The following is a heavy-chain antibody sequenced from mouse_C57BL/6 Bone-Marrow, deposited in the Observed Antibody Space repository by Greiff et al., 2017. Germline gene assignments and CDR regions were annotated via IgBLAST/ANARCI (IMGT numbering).Heavy chain of an antibody. J-gene: IGHJ2*01. CDR1: GFSFNTYA. V-gene: IGHV10-1*01. D-gene: IGHD2-2*01. CDR3: VRPDGYDGNYFDY. Sequence: EVHLVESGGGLVQPKGSLKLSCAASGFSFNTYAMNWVRQAPGKGLEWVARIRSKSNNYATYYADSVKDRFTISRDDSESMLYLQMNNLKTEDTAMYYCVRPDGYDGNYFDYWGQGTTLTVSS. CDR2: IRSKSNNYAT.